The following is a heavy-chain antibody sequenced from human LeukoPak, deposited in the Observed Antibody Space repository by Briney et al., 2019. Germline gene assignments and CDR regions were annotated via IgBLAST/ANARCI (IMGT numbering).Heavy chain of an antibody. CDR1: GYTFTRNY. Sequence: GASVKVSCKASGYTFTRNYMNWVRQAPGQGLEWMGIINPSGGSTNYAQKFQGRVTMTRDTSTSTIYMEVSSLRSEDTAVYYCATSCRAVNWFDPWGQGTLVTVSS. CDR2: INPSGGST. J-gene: IGHJ5*02. CDR3: ATSCRAVNWFDP. V-gene: IGHV1-46*01. D-gene: IGHD3-10*01.